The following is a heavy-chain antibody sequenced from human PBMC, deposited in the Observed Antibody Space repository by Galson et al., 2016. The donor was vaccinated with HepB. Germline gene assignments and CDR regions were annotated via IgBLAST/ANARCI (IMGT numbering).Heavy chain of an antibody. CDR3: AKSMSVSYYYDSSGYSFDY. J-gene: IGHJ4*02. Sequence: GLEWVSAISGSGGSTYYADSVTGRFTISRDNSKNTLYLQMNSLRAEDTAVYYCAKSMSVSYYYDSSGYSFDYWGQGTLVTVSS. V-gene: IGHV3-23*01. CDR2: ISGSGGST. D-gene: IGHD3-22*01.